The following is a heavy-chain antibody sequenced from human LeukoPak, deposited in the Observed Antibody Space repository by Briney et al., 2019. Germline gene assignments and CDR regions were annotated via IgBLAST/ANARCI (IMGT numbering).Heavy chain of an antibody. J-gene: IGHJ3*02. CDR2: IIPIFGTA. CDR1: GGTFSSYA. V-gene: IGHV1-69*13. CDR3: ARDGPDVLRFLEWLSTGDAFDI. Sequence: SVKVSCKASGGTFSSYAISWVRQAPGQGLEWMGGIIPIFGTANYAQKFQGRVTITADESTSTAYMELSSLRSEDTAVYYCARDGPDVLRFLEWLSTGDAFDIWGQGTMVTVSS. D-gene: IGHD3-3*01.